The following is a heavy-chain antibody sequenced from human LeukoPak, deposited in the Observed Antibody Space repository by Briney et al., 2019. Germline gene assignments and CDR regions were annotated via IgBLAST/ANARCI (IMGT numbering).Heavy chain of an antibody. CDR2: IYHSGST. D-gene: IGHD2-21*02. CDR1: GGSISSSNW. J-gene: IGHJ3*02. CDR3: ARVSSICGGDCTDAFDI. V-gene: IGHV4-4*02. Sequence: SETLSLTCAVSGGSISSSNWWSWVRQPPGKGLEWIGEIYHSGSTNYNPSLKSRVTISVDKSKNQFSLKLSSVTAADTAVYYCARVSSICGGDCTDAFDIWGQGTMVTVSS.